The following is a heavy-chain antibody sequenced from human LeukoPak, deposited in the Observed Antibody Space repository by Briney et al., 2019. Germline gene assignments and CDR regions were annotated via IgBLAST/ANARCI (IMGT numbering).Heavy chain of an antibody. CDR2: VRSDGSFE. D-gene: IGHD4-17*01. Sequence: GGSLRLSCAASGFSFSDYGMHWVRQAPGKGLAWVSFVRSDGSFESYAASVKGRFTISRVNSMNTLYLDMNNLTPEDTAIYYCAKEKTTVTSRGAFEVWGQGTVVTVSS. CDR3: AKEKTTVTSRGAFEV. CDR1: GFSFSDYG. J-gene: IGHJ3*01. V-gene: IGHV3-30*02.